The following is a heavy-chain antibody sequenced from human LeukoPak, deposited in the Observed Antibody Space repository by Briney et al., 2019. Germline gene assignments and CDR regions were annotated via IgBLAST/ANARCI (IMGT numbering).Heavy chain of an antibody. J-gene: IGHJ6*03. CDR1: GFTFRTYS. CDR3: AKGGGDDYFYYYMDV. D-gene: IGHD3-10*01. Sequence: PGGSLRLSCAASGFTFRTYSMNWVRQAPGKGLEWVSHISGTSTTLYADSVRGRFTISRDNAKNSLYLQMNSLRAEDTALYYCAKGGGDDYFYYYMDVWGKGTTVTISS. CDR2: ISGTSTT. V-gene: IGHV3-48*01.